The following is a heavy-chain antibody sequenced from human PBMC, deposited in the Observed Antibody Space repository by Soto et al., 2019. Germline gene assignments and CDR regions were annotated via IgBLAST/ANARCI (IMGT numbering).Heavy chain of an antibody. D-gene: IGHD2-2*01. CDR3: AREIGYCTATSCHAGPLYYYMDV. CDR2: ISNSGTP. J-gene: IGHJ6*03. Sequence: QVKLQESGPGLVKPSETLSLTCTVSGASISGYHWSWVRQPPGKGLEWIGNISNSGTPNYNPSLKSRVSISAEPSNDQLSLRLTSVTDADKVVYYCAREIGYCTATSCHAGPLYYYMDVWGKGTTVTVSS. V-gene: IGHV4-59*01. CDR1: GASISGYH.